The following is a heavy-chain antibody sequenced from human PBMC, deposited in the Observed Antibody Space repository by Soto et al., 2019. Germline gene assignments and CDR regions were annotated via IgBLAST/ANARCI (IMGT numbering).Heavy chain of an antibody. Sequence: PSETLSLTCTVSGGSIRSYYWSWIRQPPGKGLEWIGYIYYSGNTKYSPSLNSRVTISVDTSKNQFSLKLSSVTAADTAVYYCARQWLDAFDIWGQGTMVTVSS. J-gene: IGHJ3*02. V-gene: IGHV4-59*01. D-gene: IGHD6-19*01. CDR1: GGSIRSYY. CDR3: ARQWLDAFDI. CDR2: IYYSGNT.